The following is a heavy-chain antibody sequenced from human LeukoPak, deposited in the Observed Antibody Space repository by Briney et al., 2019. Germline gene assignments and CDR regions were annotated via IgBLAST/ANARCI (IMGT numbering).Heavy chain of an antibody. CDR3: VSWGGTRLRDSAFDI. CDR1: GFTFSSYS. D-gene: IGHD1-26*01. V-gene: IGHV3-21*01. Sequence: PGGSLRLSCAASGFTFSSYSMNWVRQAPGKGLEWVSSISSSSSYIYYADSVKGRFTISRDNAKNSLYLQMNSLRAEDTAVYYCVSWGGTRLRDSAFDIWGQGTMVTVSS. J-gene: IGHJ3*02. CDR2: ISSSSSYI.